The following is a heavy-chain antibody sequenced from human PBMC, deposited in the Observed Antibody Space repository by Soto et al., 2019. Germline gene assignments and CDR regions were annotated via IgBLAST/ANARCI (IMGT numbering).Heavy chain of an antibody. Sequence: SETLSLTCTVSGGFISSFGHYWTWIRQRPGKGLEWIGYSYSSGSTFYNPSLKSRVTISIDTSENQFSLKVTSVTAADTAIYYCARDDCSRTSCYIDYWGQGAPVTVSS. V-gene: IGHV4-31*03. CDR2: SYSSGST. CDR3: ARDDCSRTSCYIDY. J-gene: IGHJ4*02. CDR1: GGFISSFGHY. D-gene: IGHD2-2*02.